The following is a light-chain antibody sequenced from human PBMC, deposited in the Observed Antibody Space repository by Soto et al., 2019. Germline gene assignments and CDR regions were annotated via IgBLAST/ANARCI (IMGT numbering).Light chain of an antibody. Sequence: EILMTQSPATLSVSPGERATLSCRASQSVSSSLAWYQQKPGQAPRLLIYGASTRATGIPARFSGSVSGTEFTLTISSLQSEDFAVYYCKQSNNWPWTFGQGTKVDIK. CDR3: KQSNNWPWT. CDR1: QSVSSS. J-gene: IGKJ1*01. CDR2: GAS. V-gene: IGKV3-15*01.